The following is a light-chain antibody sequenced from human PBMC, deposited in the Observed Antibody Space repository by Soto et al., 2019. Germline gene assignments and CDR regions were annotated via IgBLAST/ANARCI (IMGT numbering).Light chain of an antibody. V-gene: IGKV1-33*01. CDR1: QDISNC. CDR3: QQYDYLPPYT. J-gene: IGKJ2*01. CDR2: DAS. Sequence: DIPMTQSPSSLSASVGDRVTITCQASQDISNCLNWYQQKPGKAPQLLIYDASNLETGVPSRFSGSGSGTDFTFTISSLQPEDIATYYCQQYDYLPPYTFGQGTKLEIK.